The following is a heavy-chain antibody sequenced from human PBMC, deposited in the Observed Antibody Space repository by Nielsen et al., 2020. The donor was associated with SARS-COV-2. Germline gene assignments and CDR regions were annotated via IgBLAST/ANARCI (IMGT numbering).Heavy chain of an antibody. CDR3: AKGGGDYVRDAFDI. J-gene: IGHJ3*02. V-gene: IGHV3-9*01. CDR1: GFTFDDYA. D-gene: IGHD2-21*02. Sequence: GGSLRLSCAASGFTFDDYAMHWVRQAPGKGLEWVSGISWNSGSIGYADSVKGRFTISRDNTKNSLYLQMNSLRAEDTALYYCAKGGGDYVRDAFDIWGQGTMVTVSS. CDR2: ISWNSGSI.